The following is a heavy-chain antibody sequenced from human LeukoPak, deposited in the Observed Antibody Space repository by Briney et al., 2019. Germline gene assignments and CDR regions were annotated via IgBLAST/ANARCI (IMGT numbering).Heavy chain of an antibody. V-gene: IGHV1-69*13. CDR1: GGTFSCYA. CDR2: IIPIFGTA. D-gene: IGHD3-9*01. J-gene: IGHJ6*04. CDR3: ASDILTGNYYYYGMDV. Sequence: ASVKVSCTASGGTFSCYAISWVRQAPGQGLEWMGGIIPIFGTANYAQKFQGRVTITADESTSTAYMELSSLRSEDTAVYYCASDILTGNYYYYGMDVWGKGTTFTVSS.